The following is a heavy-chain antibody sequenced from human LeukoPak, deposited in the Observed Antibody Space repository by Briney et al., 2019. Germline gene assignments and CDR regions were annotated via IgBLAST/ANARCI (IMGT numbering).Heavy chain of an antibody. CDR2: IWYDGSGK. J-gene: IGHJ4*02. CDR3: ARDPQYNVYYFHY. D-gene: IGHD1-1*01. Sequence: GRSLRLSCAASGFTFSSYGMHWVRQAPGKGLEWVEIIWYDGSGKYYADSVKGRFTISRDNSKNTVYLQMNSLRGEDTAVYYCARDPQYNVYYFHYWGQGTLVTVSS. CDR1: GFTFSSYG. V-gene: IGHV3-33*01.